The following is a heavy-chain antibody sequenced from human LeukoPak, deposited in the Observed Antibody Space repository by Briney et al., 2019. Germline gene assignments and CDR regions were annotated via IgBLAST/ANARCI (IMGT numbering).Heavy chain of an antibody. V-gene: IGHV1-69*02. J-gene: IGHJ4*02. D-gene: IGHD3-16*02. Sequence: ASVKVSCKASGYIFTGFYMHWVRQVPGQGPEWMGRISPILDKPNYAQKFQGRLTITADKSTSTAYMELSSLRSEDTAVYYCATYVWGNYRQQDFRRVFYFDSWGQGTLVIVSS. CDR1: GYIFTGFY. CDR2: ISPILDKP. CDR3: ATYVWGNYRQQDFRRVFYFDS.